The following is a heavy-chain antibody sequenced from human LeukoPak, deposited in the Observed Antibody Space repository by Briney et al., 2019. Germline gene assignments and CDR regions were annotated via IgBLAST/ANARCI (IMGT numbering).Heavy chain of an antibody. CDR2: IYYSGST. CDR3: ARQPPDYGEAYYFDY. Sequence: SETLSLTCTVSGGSISSYYWSCMRQPPGRGLEWIVYIYYSGSTKNNPSLKSRVTISLDTSKNQFSLKLSSVTAAHTAVYYCARQPPDYGEAYYFDYWGQGTLVTVSS. CDR1: GGSISSYY. V-gene: IGHV4-59*08. J-gene: IGHJ4*02. D-gene: IGHD4-17*01.